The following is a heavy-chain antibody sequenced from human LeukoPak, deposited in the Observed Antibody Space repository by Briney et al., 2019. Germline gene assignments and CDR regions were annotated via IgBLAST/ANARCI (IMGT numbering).Heavy chain of an antibody. Sequence: GGSLRLSCAASGFTFSSYWMTWVRRAPGKGLEWVANIKEDGSEKHYVDSVKGRFTISRDNAKNSLYLEMNSLRAEDTAVYYCARDGNGYSYGYRGGFDPRGQGTLVTVSS. D-gene: IGHD5-18*01. CDR2: IKEDGSEK. J-gene: IGHJ5*02. CDR1: GFTFSSYW. CDR3: ARDGNGYSYGYRGGFDP. V-gene: IGHV3-7*01.